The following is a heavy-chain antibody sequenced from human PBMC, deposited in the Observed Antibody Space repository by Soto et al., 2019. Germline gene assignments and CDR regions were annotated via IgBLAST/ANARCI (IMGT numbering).Heavy chain of an antibody. V-gene: IGHV4-4*07. CDR3: ARDVQSGYTYGYDWIAP. CDR1: GGSISNCY. J-gene: IGHJ5*02. D-gene: IGHD5-18*01. CDR2: IYTSGST. Sequence: SETLSLTCTVSGGSISNCYWNWIRQPPGKGQERLGRIYTSGSTNYNPSLNSQVTMSVDTSKNQFSLKLSSVTAADTAVYYCARDVQSGYTYGYDWIAPWGQGALVTVSS.